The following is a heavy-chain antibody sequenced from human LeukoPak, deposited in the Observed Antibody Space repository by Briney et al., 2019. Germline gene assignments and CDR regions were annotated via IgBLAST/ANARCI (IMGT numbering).Heavy chain of an antibody. J-gene: IGHJ3*02. CDR2: ISWNSGSI. CDR3: ARINSGRHLGDAFDI. V-gene: IGHV3-9*01. Sequence: GGSLRLSCAASGFTFDDYAMHWVRQAPGKGLEWVSGISWNSGSIGYADSVKGRFTISRDNAKNSLFLQMNSLRAEDTAVYYCARINSGRHLGDAFDIWGQGTTVTVSS. CDR1: GFTFDDYA. D-gene: IGHD1-26*01.